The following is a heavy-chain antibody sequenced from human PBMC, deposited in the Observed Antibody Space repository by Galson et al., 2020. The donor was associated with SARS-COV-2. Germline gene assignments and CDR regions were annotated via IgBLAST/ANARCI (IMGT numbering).Heavy chain of an antibody. J-gene: IGHJ4*02. CDR2: IKQDGSEK. CDR1: GFTFSSYW. CDR3: ARLGDGSGWYFDY. V-gene: IGHV3-7*04. D-gene: IGHD6-19*01. Sequence: QLGESLKISCAASGFTFSSYWMSWVRQAPGKGLEWVANIKQDGSEKYYVDSVKGRFTISRDNAKNSLYLQMNSLRAEDTAVYYCARLGDGSGWYFDYWGQGTLVTVSS.